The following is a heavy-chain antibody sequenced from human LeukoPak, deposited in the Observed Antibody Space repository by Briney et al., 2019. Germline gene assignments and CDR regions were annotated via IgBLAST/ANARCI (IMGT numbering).Heavy chain of an antibody. CDR1: GGSISSYY. D-gene: IGHD2-8*01. Sequence: SETLSLTCTVSGGSISSYYWSWVRQPPGKGLEWIGYIYYSGSTNYNPSLKSRVTMSVDTSKNQFSLKLSSVTAADTAVYYCARDLMSLFDYWGQGTLVTVSS. V-gene: IGHV4-59*12. J-gene: IGHJ4*02. CDR3: ARDLMSLFDY. CDR2: IYYSGST.